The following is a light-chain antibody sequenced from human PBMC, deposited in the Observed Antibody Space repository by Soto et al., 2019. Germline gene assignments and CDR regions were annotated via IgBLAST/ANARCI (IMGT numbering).Light chain of an antibody. CDR2: GTS. J-gene: IGKJ1*01. CDR3: QQYNNFWT. V-gene: IGKV3-15*01. Sequence: EIVMTQSPATLSVSPGETATLSCRASQSVSSNLAWYQQKPGQAPRLLIYGTSTRATDIPARFSGSGSGTEFTLTISSLQSEDLAVYYCQQYNNFWTFGQGTKVEIK. CDR1: QSVSSN.